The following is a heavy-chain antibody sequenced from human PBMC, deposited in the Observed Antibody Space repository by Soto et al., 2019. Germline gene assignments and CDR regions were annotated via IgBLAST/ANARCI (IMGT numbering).Heavy chain of an antibody. D-gene: IGHD1-26*01. V-gene: IGHV3-74*01. Sequence: EVQLVESGGGLVQPGGSLRLSCAASGFTFSSYWMHWVRQAPGKGLVWVSRINSDGSSTSYADSVKGRFTISRDNAKNTLYLQMNSRRTEDTAVYYWARGGKGGDTFYWCQGTLVTVSS. J-gene: IGHJ4*02. CDR1: GFTFSSYW. CDR2: INSDGSST. CDR3: ARGGKGGDTFY.